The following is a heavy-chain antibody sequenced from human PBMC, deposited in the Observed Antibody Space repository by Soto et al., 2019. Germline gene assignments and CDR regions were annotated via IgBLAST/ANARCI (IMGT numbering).Heavy chain of an antibody. CDR3: EHRLALMSTWTYGAFDF. CDR1: GVSITTQGVG. Sequence: QITLRESGPTLVKPTQTLTLTCSLSGVSITTQGVGVGWVRQPPGKALEWLAFTYWDDDNRYNPSLTPRLTPMKDTSTNQVVLVMTNMDPADTATYYCEHRLALMSTWTYGAFDFWVQGTLVTVPS. V-gene: IGHV2-5*02. CDR2: TYWDDDN. D-gene: IGHD1-1*01. J-gene: IGHJ3*01.